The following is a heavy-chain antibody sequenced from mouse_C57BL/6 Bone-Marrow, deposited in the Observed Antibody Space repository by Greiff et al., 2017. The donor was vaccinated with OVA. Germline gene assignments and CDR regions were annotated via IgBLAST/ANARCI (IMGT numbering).Heavy chain of an antibody. J-gene: IGHJ1*03. CDR1: GFTFSSYA. V-gene: IGHV5-4*01. CDR2: ISDGGSYT. Sequence: VQLKESGGGLVKPGGSLKLSCAASGFTFSSYAMSWVRQTPEKRLEWVATISDGGSYTYYPDNVKGRFTISRDNAKNNLYLQMSHLKSEDTAMYYCARQAPGSYWYFDVWGTGTTVTVSS. CDR3: ARQAPGSYWYFDV. D-gene: IGHD1-3*01.